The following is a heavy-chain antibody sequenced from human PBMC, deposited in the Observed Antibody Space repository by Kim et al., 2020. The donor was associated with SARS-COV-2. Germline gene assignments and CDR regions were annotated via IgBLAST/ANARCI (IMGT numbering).Heavy chain of an antibody. Sequence: YADSVKGRFPISRGNAKNMLYLQMNSLSAEDTAVYYCAREGVAATPYFDYWGQGTLVTVSS. V-gene: IGHV3-74*01. CDR3: AREGVAATPYFDY. D-gene: IGHD2-15*01. J-gene: IGHJ4*02.